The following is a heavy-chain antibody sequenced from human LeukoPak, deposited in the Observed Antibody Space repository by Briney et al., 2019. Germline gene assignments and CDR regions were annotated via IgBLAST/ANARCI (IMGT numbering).Heavy chain of an antibody. D-gene: IGHD4-17*01. Sequence: PGGSLRLSCSASGVVFDDYAMYWVRQAPGKGLEWVSGISWNSATIKYADSVKGRFTISRDNAKNSVYLQMTSLKTEDMAFYYCAKGGGSTVTSVYWFFDLWGRGTLVTVSS. CDR1: GVVFDDYA. V-gene: IGHV3-9*03. CDR3: AKGGGSTVTSVYWFFDL. J-gene: IGHJ2*01. CDR2: ISWNSATI.